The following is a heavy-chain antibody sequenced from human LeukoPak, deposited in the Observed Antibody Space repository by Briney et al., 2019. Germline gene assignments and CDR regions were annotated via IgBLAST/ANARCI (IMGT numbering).Heavy chain of an antibody. CDR2: VYTSGRT. D-gene: IGHD2-2*01. CDR3: ARTIPTAYTNWFDP. V-gene: IGHV4-61*02. Sequence: SETLSLTCTVPGGSISSGSYYWSWIRQPAGRGLEWIGLVYTSGRTIYNPSLKSRVTISVDTSKNQVSLKLNSVTAADTAVYYCARTIPTAYTNWFDPWGQGTLVTVSS. CDR1: GGSISSGSYY. J-gene: IGHJ5*02.